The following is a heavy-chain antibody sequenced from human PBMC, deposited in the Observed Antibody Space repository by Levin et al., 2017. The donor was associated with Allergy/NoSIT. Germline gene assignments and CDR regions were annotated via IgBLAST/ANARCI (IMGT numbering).Heavy chain of an antibody. CDR1: GYTFTGYY. D-gene: IGHD6-13*01. V-gene: IGHV1-2*04. CDR2: INPNSGGT. CDR3: ARSIAAAGYYYYGMDV. J-gene: IGHJ6*02. Sequence: ASVKVSCKASGYTFTGYYMHWVRQAPGQGLEWMGWINPNSGGTNYAQKFQGWVTMTRDTSISTAYMELSRLRSDDTAVYYCARSIAAAGYYYYGMDVWGQGTTVTVSS.